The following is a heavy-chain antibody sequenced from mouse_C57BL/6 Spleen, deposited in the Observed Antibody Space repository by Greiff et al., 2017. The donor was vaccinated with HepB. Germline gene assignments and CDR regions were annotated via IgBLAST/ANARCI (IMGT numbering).Heavy chain of an antibody. CDR2: INPSNGGT. Sequence: QVQLQQPGTELVKPGASVKLSCKASGYTFTSYWMHWVKQRPGQGLEWIGNINPSNGGTNYNEKFKSKATLTVDKSSSTAYMQLSSLTSEDSAFYYCARGPSIYYYGSSYWYFDVWGTGTTVTVSS. V-gene: IGHV1-53*01. D-gene: IGHD1-1*01. J-gene: IGHJ1*03. CDR3: ARGPSIYYYGSSYWYFDV. CDR1: GYTFTSYW.